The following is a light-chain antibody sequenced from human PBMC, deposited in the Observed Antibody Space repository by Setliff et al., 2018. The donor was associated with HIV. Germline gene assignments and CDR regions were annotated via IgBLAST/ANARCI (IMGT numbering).Light chain of an antibody. Sequence: TLSVSPGERATLSCRASQSVNSKLAWYQQKPGQSPRLLIFGASTRATGIPARFSGSESGTEFTLTISSLQSEDFAVYYCQQYNNWPLTFGGGTKVDIK. CDR3: QQYNNWPLT. J-gene: IGKJ4*01. V-gene: IGKV3-15*01. CDR2: GAS. CDR1: QSVNSK.